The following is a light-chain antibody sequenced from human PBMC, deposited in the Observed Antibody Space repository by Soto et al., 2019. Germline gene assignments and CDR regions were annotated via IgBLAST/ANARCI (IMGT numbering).Light chain of an antibody. CDR1: QDISNY. CDR3: QHYENLPYT. CDR2: AAS. Sequence: DIQMTQSPSSLSASVGDSVTITCQASQDISNYLNWFQQKPGKAPKLLIHAASNLETGVPSRFSGSGSGTDFTFAISSLQPEDIATYYCQHYENLPYTFGQGTKLEIK. J-gene: IGKJ2*01. V-gene: IGKV1-33*01.